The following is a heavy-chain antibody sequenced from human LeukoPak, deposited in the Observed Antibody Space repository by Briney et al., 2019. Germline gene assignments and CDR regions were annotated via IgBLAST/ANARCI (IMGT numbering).Heavy chain of an antibody. CDR1: GYTFTRYY. V-gene: IGHV1-46*01. J-gene: IGHJ4*02. CDR2: INPSGGST. D-gene: IGHD1-26*01. CDR3: ARSGSASRGFDY. Sequence: SVKVSCKAAGYTFTRYYMHWVRQSPKQGLEWMGIINPSGGSTSYAQKFQRRVTMTRDTSTSTVYMEASSLRSEDTAVYYCARSGSASRGFDYWGQGTLVTVSS.